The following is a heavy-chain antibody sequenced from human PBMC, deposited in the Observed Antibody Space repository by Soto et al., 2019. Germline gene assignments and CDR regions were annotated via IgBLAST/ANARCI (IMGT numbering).Heavy chain of an antibody. V-gene: IGHV1-2*04. CDR3: ARGSDSSGWYYYYYYYGMDV. Sequence: GASVKVSCKASGYTFTGYYMHWVRQAPGQGLEWKGWINPNSGGTNYAQKFQGWVTMTRDTSISTAYMELSRLRSDDTAVYYCARGSDSSGWYYYYYYYGMDVWGQGTTVTVSS. CDR2: INPNSGGT. J-gene: IGHJ6*02. CDR1: GYTFTGYY. D-gene: IGHD6-19*01.